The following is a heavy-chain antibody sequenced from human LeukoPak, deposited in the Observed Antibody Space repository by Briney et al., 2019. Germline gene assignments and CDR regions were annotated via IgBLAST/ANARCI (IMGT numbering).Heavy chain of an antibody. J-gene: IGHJ1*01. CDR1: GYTFTSYG. CDR3: SRGTLGHYGDXXHFQH. CDR2: INAYNGNT. V-gene: IGHV1-18*01. Sequence: GASVKVSCKASGYTFTSYGISWVRQAPGQGLEWMGWINAYNGNTNYAQKLQGRVTMTTDTSTSTAYMELRSLRSDDTAVYYCSRGTLGHYGDXXHFQHWGQXTLVXXSS. D-gene: IGHD4-17*01.